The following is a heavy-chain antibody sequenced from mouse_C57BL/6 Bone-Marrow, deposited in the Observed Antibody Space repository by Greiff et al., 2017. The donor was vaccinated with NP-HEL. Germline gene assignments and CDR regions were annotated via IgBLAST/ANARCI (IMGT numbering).Heavy chain of an antibody. CDR2: IYPGSGNT. CDR3: ARDYYYGSSHYYAMDY. Sequence: QVQLQQSGAELVRPGASVKLSCKASGYTFTDYYINWVKQRPGQGLEWIARIYPGSGNTYYNEKFKGKATLTAEKSSSTAYMQLSSLTSEDSAVYFCARDYYYGSSHYYAMDYWGQGTSVTVSS. D-gene: IGHD1-1*01. CDR1: GYTFTDYY. V-gene: IGHV1-76*01. J-gene: IGHJ4*01.